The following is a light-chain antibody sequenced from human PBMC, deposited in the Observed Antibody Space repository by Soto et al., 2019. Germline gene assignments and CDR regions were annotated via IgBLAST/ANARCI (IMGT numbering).Light chain of an antibody. V-gene: IGKV1-39*01. CDR3: QQSYSVPYT. CDR2: LAS. Sequence: DIQMTQSPSSLSATVGDRVTITCRASQNISRFLNWYQQKPGGAPKLLIHLASTLQSGIPSRFSARGSGTDFTLSIASLEPDDFAPYFCQQSYSVPYTFGQGTNLDI. CDR1: QNISRF. J-gene: IGKJ2*01.